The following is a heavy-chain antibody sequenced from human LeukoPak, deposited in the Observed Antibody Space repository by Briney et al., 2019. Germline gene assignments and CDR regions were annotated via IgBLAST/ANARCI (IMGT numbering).Heavy chain of an antibody. CDR1: GGSISSYY. Sequence: SETLSLTCTVSGGSISSYYWSWIRQPAGKGLEWIGRIYTSGSTNYNPSLKSRVTMSVDTSKNQFSLKLSSVTAADTAVYYCARDKQQPFNYYYYGIDVWGQGTTVTVSS. J-gene: IGHJ6*02. CDR2: IYTSGST. V-gene: IGHV4-4*07. D-gene: IGHD6-13*01. CDR3: ARDKQQPFNYYYYGIDV.